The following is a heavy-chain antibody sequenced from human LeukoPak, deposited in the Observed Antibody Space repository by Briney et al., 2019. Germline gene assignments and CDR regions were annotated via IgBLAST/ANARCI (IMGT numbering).Heavy chain of an antibody. CDR2: ISTSSTYM. J-gene: IGHJ4*02. D-gene: IGHD2-2*01. CDR3: AKARNCDSASCYGVGDF. Sequence: TGGSLRFSCAASGFTFSTYSMNWVRQAPGKGLKWGSSISTSSTYMYYVDSVKGRLTISRDNAKNSLYLQMNSLRAEDTAVYYCAKARNCDSASCYGVGDFWGQGTLVTVSS. V-gene: IGHV3-21*01. CDR1: GFTFSTYS.